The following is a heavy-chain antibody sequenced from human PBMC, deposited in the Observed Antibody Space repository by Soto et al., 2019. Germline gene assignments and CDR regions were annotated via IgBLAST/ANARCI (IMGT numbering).Heavy chain of an antibody. CDR1: GYTFTSYG. CDR2: ISAYNGNT. Sequence: QVKLVQSGAEVKKPGASVKVSCKASGYTFTSYGISWVRQAPGQGLEWMGWISAYNGNTNYAQKLQGRVTMTTDTSTSTAYMARRSMRSDDTAVYYCARWGFGELFHAEYYFDYWGQGTLVTVSS. V-gene: IGHV1-18*01. CDR3: ARWGFGELFHAEYYFDY. J-gene: IGHJ4*02. D-gene: IGHD3-10*01.